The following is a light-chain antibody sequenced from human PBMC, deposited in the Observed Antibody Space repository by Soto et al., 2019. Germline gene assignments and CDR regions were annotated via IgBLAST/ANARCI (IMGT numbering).Light chain of an antibody. CDR3: SAWDASLRGLV. Sequence: QAVVTQPPSASGTPGQRITISCSGSSSNIGSNSVHWYQQLPGTAPKLLVHTNTQRPSGVPDRFSGSKSGTSAALAISGLRSEDEAYYNCSAWDASLRGLVFGGGTQLTVL. CDR2: TNT. J-gene: IGLJ2*01. CDR1: SSNIGSNS. V-gene: IGLV1-47*02.